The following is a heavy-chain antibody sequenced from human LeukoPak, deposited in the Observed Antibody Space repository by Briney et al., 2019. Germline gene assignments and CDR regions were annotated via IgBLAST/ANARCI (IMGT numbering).Heavy chain of an antibody. CDR3: VGDALYSSTWYPGP. V-gene: IGHV4-39*07. Sequence: SETLSLTYTVSGGSISSSSYYWGWIRQPPGKGLEWIGSIYYSGSTYYNPSLKSRVTISVDTSKNQFSLKLSFVTAADTAVYYCVGDALYSSTWYPGPWGQGTLVTVSS. J-gene: IGHJ5*02. CDR2: IYYSGST. CDR1: GGSISSSSYY. D-gene: IGHD6-13*01.